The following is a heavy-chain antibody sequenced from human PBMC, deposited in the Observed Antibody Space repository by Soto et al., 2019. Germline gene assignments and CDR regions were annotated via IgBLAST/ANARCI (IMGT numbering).Heavy chain of an antibody. V-gene: IGHV3-23*01. CDR2: ISGSGDNT. J-gene: IGHJ4*02. CDR3: ARHLQASYSSSWYQVFYFDY. D-gene: IGHD6-13*01. CDR1: GFTFTTAW. Sequence: PGGSLRLSCAASGFTFTTAWINWVRQAPGKGLEWVSSISGSGDNTYYADSVKGRFTISRDNSKNQFPLKLSSVTAADTAVYYCARHLQASYSSSWYQVFYFDYWGQGALVTVSS.